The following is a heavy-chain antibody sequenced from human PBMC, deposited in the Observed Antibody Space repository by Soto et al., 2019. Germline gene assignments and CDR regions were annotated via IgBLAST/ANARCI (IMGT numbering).Heavy chain of an antibody. D-gene: IGHD1-1*01. J-gene: IGHJ6*02. CDR1: GYTFSKYG. CDR2: ISPDGGNK. Sequence: GGAPRLSCVASGYTFSKYGMHWVRQAPGKGLEWVAVISPDGGNKYYGGSVKGRFAVSRDNSKGSLSLQMNSLRAEDTATYYCASVLDRTISRYYYNGMDGGGQGTTVTVS. V-gene: IGHV3-30*03. CDR3: ASVLDRTISRYYYNGMDG.